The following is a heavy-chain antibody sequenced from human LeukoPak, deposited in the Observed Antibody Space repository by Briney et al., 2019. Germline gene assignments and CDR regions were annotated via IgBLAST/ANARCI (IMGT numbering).Heavy chain of an antibody. CDR1: GFTFSAYA. Sequence: GGSLRLSCAASGFTFSAYAMTWVRQAPGRGLEWLSGINDDGYYTYYADSVKGRFTISRDNSKDMLYLQMNSLRVDDTAVYYCAKEMKSGGWPLDYWGQGALVTVSS. D-gene: IGHD2-15*01. CDR3: AKEMKSGGWPLDY. CDR2: INDDGYYT. V-gene: IGHV3-23*01. J-gene: IGHJ4*02.